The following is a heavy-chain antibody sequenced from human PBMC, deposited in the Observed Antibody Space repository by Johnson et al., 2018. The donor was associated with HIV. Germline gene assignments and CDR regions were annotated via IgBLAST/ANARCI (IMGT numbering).Heavy chain of an antibody. J-gene: IGHJ3*02. CDR3: AKGGLWFGESIDAFDI. Sequence: VQLVESGGGLVQPGGSLRVSCAASGFKYAASGLAFSNYAVKWVSHTPGGDGGRSFADSVRGRYIISRDNSKNTLYLQMNSLRAEDTAVYYCAKGGLWFGESIDAFDIWGQGTLVTVSS. CDR1: GFKYAAS. CDR2: TPGGDGGR. D-gene: IGHD3-10*01. V-gene: IGHV3-23*04.